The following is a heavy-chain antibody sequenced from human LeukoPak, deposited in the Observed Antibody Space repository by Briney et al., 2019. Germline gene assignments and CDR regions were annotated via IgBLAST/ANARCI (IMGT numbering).Heavy chain of an antibody. CDR1: GFTFSSYA. CDR3: ARGNLVDYGDYEY. V-gene: IGHV3-23*01. CDR2: ISGSGGST. Sequence: GASLRLSCAASGFTFSSYAMSWVRQAPGKGLEWVSAISGSGGSTYYADSVKGRFTISRDNSKNTLYLQMNSLRAEDTAVYYCARGNLVDYGDYEYWGQGTLVTVSS. D-gene: IGHD4-17*01. J-gene: IGHJ4*02.